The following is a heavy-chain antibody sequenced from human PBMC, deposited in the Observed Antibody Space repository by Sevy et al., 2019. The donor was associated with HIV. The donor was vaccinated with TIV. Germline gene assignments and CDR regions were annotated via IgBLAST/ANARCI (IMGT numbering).Heavy chain of an antibody. J-gene: IGHJ4*02. Sequence: SETLSLTCAVSGYSISSGFYWGWIRQPPGKGLEWIVLMSHSGSTYYNSSLQSRVTISVDTSKNQFSLELTSVTAADTAVYYCARLGIAVAGYFDYWGQGTLVTVSS. CDR1: GYSISSGFY. D-gene: IGHD6-19*01. CDR3: ARLGIAVAGYFDY. CDR2: MSHSGST. V-gene: IGHV4-38-2*01.